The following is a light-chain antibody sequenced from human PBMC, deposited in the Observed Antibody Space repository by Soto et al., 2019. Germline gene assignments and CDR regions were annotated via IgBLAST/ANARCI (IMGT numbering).Light chain of an antibody. J-gene: IGKJ1*01. V-gene: IGKV3-20*01. CDR1: QRISSN. CDR3: QQYGSSGT. CDR2: GAS. Sequence: EIVLTQSPATLSVSPWERATLSFRASQRISSNLAWYQHKPGQAPRLLIFGASTRATGIPDRFSGSGSGTDFTLTISRLEPEDFAVYYCQQYGSSGTFGQGTKVDIK.